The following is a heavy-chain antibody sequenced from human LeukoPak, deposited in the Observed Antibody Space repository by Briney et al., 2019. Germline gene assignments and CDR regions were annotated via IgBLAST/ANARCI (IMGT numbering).Heavy chain of an antibody. D-gene: IGHD1-1*01. CDR1: GGSISSSSYY. CDR3: ARHQLGRRKPFDY. Sequence: PSETLSLTCTVSGGSISSSSYYWGWIRQSPGTGLEWIASIYSTGNTYFNPSFKSRVTISVDTSKNQFSLNMHSVTAADTAVYYCARHQLGRRKPFDYWGQGSLVTVSS. CDR2: IYSTGNT. V-gene: IGHV4-39*01. J-gene: IGHJ4*02.